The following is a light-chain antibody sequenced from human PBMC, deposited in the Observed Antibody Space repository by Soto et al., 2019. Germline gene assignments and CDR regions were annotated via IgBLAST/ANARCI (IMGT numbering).Light chain of an antibody. CDR1: QSISSW. V-gene: IGKV1-5*01. CDR3: REYTSPPHT. Sequence: ASQSISSWLAWYQQKPGKAPKLLIYDASSLESGVPSRFSGSGSGTDFTLTISSLQPEDVATYYWREYTSPPHTFGQGTKVDIK. J-gene: IGKJ1*01. CDR2: DAS.